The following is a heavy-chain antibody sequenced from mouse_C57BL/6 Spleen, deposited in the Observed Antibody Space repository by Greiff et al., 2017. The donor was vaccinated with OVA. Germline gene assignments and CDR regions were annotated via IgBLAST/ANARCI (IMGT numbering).Heavy chain of an antibody. J-gene: IGHJ3*01. CDR2: IYPGSGST. Sequence: QVQLQQPGAELVKPGASVKMSCKASGYTFTSYWITWVKQRPGQGLEWIGDIYPGSGSTNYNEKFKSKATLTVDTSSSTAYMQLSSLTSEDSAVYYGARDYGGRPGFAYWGQGTLVTVSA. CDR1: GYTFTSYW. V-gene: IGHV1-55*01. D-gene: IGHD1-1*01. CDR3: ARDYGGRPGFAY.